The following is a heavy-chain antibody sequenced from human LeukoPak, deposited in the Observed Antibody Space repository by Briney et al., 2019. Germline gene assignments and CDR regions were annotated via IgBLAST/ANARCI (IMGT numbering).Heavy chain of an antibody. V-gene: IGHV3-21*01. CDR3: ARGHYDVLAASYKWTPDY. D-gene: IGHD3-9*01. CDR1: GFTFSSYA. Sequence: GGSLRLSCAASGFTFSSYAMSWVRQAPGKGLEWVSSITSGGDYIYYADSVKGRFTTSRDNAKNSLSLQLNSLRVEDTAVYYRARGHYDVLAASYKWTPDYWGQGTLVTVSS. CDR2: ITSGGDYI. J-gene: IGHJ4*02.